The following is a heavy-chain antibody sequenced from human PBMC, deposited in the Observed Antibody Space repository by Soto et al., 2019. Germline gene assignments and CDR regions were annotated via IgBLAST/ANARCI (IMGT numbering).Heavy chain of an antibody. V-gene: IGHV3-23*01. D-gene: IGHD6-6*01. CDR2: ISGSGGGT. Sequence: RGSLRLSCAATGFTFISYAIIFFRHSPGKGLEWASVISGSGGGTYYADSVKGRFTISRDKSKNTLYLQMNSLRVEDTAVFYCAKTAAARPNLYLDSWGQGTLVTVSS. CDR3: AKTAAARPNLYLDS. J-gene: IGHJ4*02. CDR1: GFTFISYA.